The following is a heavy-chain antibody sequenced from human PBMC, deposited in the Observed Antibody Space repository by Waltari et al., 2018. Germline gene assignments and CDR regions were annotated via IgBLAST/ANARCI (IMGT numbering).Heavy chain of an antibody. CDR3: ATDHYDSSGXXYPGPFDY. Sequence: EVQLLESGGGLVQPGGSLRLSCAASXXTFSSYAMSWVRQAXXXGLEWVSVLYSGGSSTYVADSVKGRFTISRDNSKNTLYLQMNSLRAEDXAVYYCATDHYDSSGXXYPGPFDYWGQGTL. D-gene: IGHD3-22*01. CDR1: XXTFSSYA. J-gene: IGHJ4*02. V-gene: IGHV3-23*03. CDR2: LYSGGSST.